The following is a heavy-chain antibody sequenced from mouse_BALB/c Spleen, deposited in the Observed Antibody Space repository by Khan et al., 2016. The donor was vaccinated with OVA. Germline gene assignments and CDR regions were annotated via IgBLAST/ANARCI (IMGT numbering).Heavy chain of an antibody. CDR3: ASHLTGSFAY. V-gene: IGHV5-6*01. J-gene: IGHJ3*01. CDR2: ISSDGSYT. CDR1: GFTFSSYG. Sequence: EVQLVESGGDLVKPGGSLKLSCAASGFTFSSYGMSWVRQTPDKRLEWVATISSDGSYTYYPDSVKGRFTISRDNVKNTLYLQMSSLKSEDTAMYYCASHLTGSFAYWGQRTLVTVSA.